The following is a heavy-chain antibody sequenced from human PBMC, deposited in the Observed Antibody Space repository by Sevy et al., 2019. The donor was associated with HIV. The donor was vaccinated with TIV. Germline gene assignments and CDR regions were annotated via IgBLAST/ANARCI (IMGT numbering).Heavy chain of an antibody. CDR3: ARRFYYDSSTHYQYYFDY. Sequence: SETLSLTCDVSGGSMSSTSWWSWVRQPPGKGLEWIGEVYHSGTTNYNPSLKRRVTMSVDKSKNQFSLKLSSVTAADTALYYCARRFYYDSSTHYQYYFDYWGQGALVTVSS. V-gene: IGHV4-4*02. J-gene: IGHJ4*02. CDR1: GGSMSSTSW. CDR2: VYHSGTT. D-gene: IGHD3-22*01.